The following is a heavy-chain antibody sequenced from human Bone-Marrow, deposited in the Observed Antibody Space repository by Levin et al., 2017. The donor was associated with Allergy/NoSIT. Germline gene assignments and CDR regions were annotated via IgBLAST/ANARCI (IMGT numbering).Heavy chain of an antibody. CDR3: ARRGVRDAMVRRVIISGDWFDP. V-gene: IGHV4-59*08. CDR1: GASIRSYY. Sequence: PSETLSLTCSVSGASIRSYYWNWIRQPPGEGLEWIGYIYYNGNANYNPSLKSRVTISVDTSKNQFSLGLSSVTAADTAVYYCARRGVRDAMVRRVIISGDWFDPWGQGTLVTVSS. J-gene: IGHJ5*02. CDR2: IYYNGNA. D-gene: IGHD3-10*01.